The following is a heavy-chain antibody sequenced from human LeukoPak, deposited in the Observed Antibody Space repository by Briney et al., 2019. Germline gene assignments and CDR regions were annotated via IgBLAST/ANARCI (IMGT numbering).Heavy chain of an antibody. D-gene: IGHD3-3*01. J-gene: IGHJ6*03. CDR3: AREGGRYDFWSGYPRPYYYYMDV. V-gene: IGHV1-18*01. CDR2: ISAYNGNT. CDR1: GYTFISYG. Sequence: GASVKVSCKPSGYTFISYGISWVRQAPGQGLEWMGWISAYNGNTNYAQKLQGRITMTTDTSTSTAYMELRSLRSDDTAVYYCAREGGRYDFWSGYPRPYYYYMDVWGKGTTVTVSS.